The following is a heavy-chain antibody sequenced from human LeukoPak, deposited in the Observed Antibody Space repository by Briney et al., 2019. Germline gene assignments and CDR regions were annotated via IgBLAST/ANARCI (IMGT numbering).Heavy chain of an antibody. CDR3: ARDSSSVYYDFWSGYPDY. CDR2: ISAYNGNT. J-gene: IGHJ4*02. V-gene: IGHV1-18*01. Sequence: ASVKVSCKASGGTFSSYGISWVRQAPGQGLEWMGWISAYNGNTNYAQKLQGRVTMTTDTSTSTAYMELRSLRSDDTAVYYCARDSSSVYYDFWSGYPDYWGQGTLVTVSS. CDR1: GGTFSSYG. D-gene: IGHD3-3*01.